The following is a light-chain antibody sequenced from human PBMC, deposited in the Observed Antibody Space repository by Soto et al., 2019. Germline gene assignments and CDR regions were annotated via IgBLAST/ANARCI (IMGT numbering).Light chain of an antibody. CDR2: KAS. CDR3: QQYSSTPWT. CDR1: QTISLW. Sequence: DIHMTQSPSTLTASVRERVTISCRASQTISLWLAWYQTKPGAAPKLLMYKASSLESGIPSRFSGSGSGTEFTLTINSLKPDDFATYYCQQYSSTPWTFGQGTTVEI. J-gene: IGKJ1*01. V-gene: IGKV1-5*03.